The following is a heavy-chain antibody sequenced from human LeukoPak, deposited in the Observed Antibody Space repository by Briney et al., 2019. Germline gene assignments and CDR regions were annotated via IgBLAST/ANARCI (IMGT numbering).Heavy chain of an antibody. CDR1: GFTFSSYS. D-gene: IGHD3-22*01. J-gene: IGHJ4*02. CDR3: AREVWRDYYDSSVDFDY. V-gene: IGHV3-21*01. Sequence: GGSLRLSCAASGFTFSSYSMNWVRQAPGKGLQWVSSITSSSSYIYYADSVKGRFTISRDNAKSSLYLQMNSLRAEDTAVYYCAREVWRDYYDSSVDFDYWGQGTLVTVSS. CDR2: ITSSSSYI.